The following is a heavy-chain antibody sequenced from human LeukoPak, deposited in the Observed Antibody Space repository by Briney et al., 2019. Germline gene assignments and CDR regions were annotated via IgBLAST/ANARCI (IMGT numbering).Heavy chain of an antibody. CDR2: IIPMFGTP. CDR1: GGTLSTSA. Sequence: GALVKVSCKASGGTLSTSAISWVRQAPGQGLEWMGGIIPMFGTPNYAQKFQGGVTVTTDASTNTAYMELSSLRSEDTAVYYCARARGYSYSSPFDYWGQGTLVTVSS. CDR3: ARARGYSYSSPFDY. J-gene: IGHJ4*02. D-gene: IGHD5-18*01. V-gene: IGHV1-69*05.